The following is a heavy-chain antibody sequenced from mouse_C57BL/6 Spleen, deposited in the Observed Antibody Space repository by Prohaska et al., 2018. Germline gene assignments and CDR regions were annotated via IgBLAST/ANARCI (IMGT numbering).Heavy chain of an antibody. CDR3: AREGIYYDLYYFDY. Sequence: MSCKASGYTFTDYNMHWVKQSHGKSLEWIGYINPNNGGTSYNQKFKGKATLTVNKSSSTAYMELRSLTSEDSAVYYCAREGIYYDLYYFDYWGQGTTLTVSS. J-gene: IGHJ2*01. CDR2: INPNNGGT. D-gene: IGHD2-4*01. V-gene: IGHV1-22*01. CDR1: GYTFTDYN.